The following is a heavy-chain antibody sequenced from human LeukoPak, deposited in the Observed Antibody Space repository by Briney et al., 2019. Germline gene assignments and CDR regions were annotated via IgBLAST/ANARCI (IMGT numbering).Heavy chain of an antibody. D-gene: IGHD3-22*01. J-gene: IGHJ3*02. CDR1: GGSISSGDFY. CDR2: IYYSGST. Sequence: SETLSLTCTVSGGSISSGDFYWSWIRQPPGKGLEWIGYIYYSGSTNYNPSLKSRVTISVDTSKNQFSLKLSSVTAADTAVYYCARRPYYYDSSDAFDIWGQGTMVTVSS. CDR3: ARRPYYYDSSDAFDI. V-gene: IGHV4-61*08.